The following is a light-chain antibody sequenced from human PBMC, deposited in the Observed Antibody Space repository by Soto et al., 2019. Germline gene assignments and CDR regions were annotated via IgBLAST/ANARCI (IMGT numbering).Light chain of an antibody. CDR1: QSVSSSY. V-gene: IGKV3-20*01. J-gene: IGKJ5*01. CDR2: GAS. CDR3: QQYGSSPIT. Sequence: EIVLTQSPGTLSLSPGERATLHCSPSQSVSSSYLAWYQQKPGQAPRLIIYGASNRATGIPDRFSGSGSGTDFTLTISRLEPEDFAVYYCQQYGSSPITLGQGTRLEIK.